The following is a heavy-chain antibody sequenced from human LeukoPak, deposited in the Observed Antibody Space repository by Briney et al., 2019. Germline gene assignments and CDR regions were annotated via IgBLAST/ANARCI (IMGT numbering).Heavy chain of an antibody. CDR2: IYFRGST. J-gene: IGHJ3*02. D-gene: IGHD1-26*01. Sequence: SETLSLTCTVPRGSISSYYWSWIRPPPGKGLEWIGYIYFRGSTNYNPSLKSRVTISVDTSTNQFSLKLSSVTAADTAVYYCARLVGATESAFDIWGQGTMVTVSS. V-gene: IGHV4-59*01. CDR3: ARLVGATESAFDI. CDR1: RGSISSYY.